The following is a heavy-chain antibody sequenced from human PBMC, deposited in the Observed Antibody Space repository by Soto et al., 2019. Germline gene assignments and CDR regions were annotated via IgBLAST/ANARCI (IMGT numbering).Heavy chain of an antibody. CDR3: ATVSSSARTPHY. Sequence: EVQLVQSGGGLVQPGGSLRLSCAASGFTFSNYGMSWVRQTPGKGLEWVSGISGSGGITYYADSVKGRFTISRDNSKNTLYLQMNSLRAEDTAVYYCATVSSSARTPHYWGQGTLVTVSS. D-gene: IGHD6-13*01. J-gene: IGHJ4*02. CDR2: ISGSGGIT. CDR1: GFTFSNYG. V-gene: IGHV3-23*04.